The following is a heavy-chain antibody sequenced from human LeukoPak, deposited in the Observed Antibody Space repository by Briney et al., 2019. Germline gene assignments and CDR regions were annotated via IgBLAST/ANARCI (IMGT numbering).Heavy chain of an antibody. J-gene: IGHJ4*02. D-gene: IGHD6-6*01. Sequence: PGGSLRLSCAASGFTFSSYSMNWVRQAPGKGLEWIGSIYYSGSTYYNPSLKSRVTISVDTSKNQFSLKLSSVTAADTAVYYCARDVSSIAARVIDYWGQGTLVTVSS. CDR3: ARDVSSIAARVIDY. V-gene: IGHV4-39*07. CDR2: IYYSGST. CDR1: GFTFSSYS.